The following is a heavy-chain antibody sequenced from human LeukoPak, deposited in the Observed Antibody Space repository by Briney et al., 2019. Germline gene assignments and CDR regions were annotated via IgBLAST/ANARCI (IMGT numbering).Heavy chain of an antibody. CDR3: ARDLKYCTNGVCYKYYYYYMDV. V-gene: IGHV3-30*02. J-gene: IGHJ6*03. Sequence: PGGSLRLSCAASGFTFSSYGMHWVRQAPGKGLEWVAFIRYDGSNKYYADSVKGRFTISRDNSMNTLYLKMNSLRAEETAVYYCARDLKYCTNGVCYKYYYYYMDVWGKGTTVTVSS. CDR2: IRYDGSNK. CDR1: GFTFSSYG. D-gene: IGHD2-8*01.